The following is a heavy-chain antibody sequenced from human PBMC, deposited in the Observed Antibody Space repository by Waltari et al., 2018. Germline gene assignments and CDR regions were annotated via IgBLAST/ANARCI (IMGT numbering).Heavy chain of an antibody. J-gene: IGHJ4*02. CDR1: GGSFSGYY. D-gene: IGHD3-16*02. Sequence: QVQLQQWGAGLLKPSETLSLTCAVSGGSFSGYYWSWIRQPPGTGLEWSGEINHSVSTNYNPSLKSRVTISVDTSKNQFSLKLSSVTAADTAVYYCARGVNYDYIWGSYRYTPDYFDYWGQGTLVTVSS. CDR3: ARGVNYDYIWGSYRYTPDYFDY. CDR2: INHSVST. V-gene: IGHV4-34*01.